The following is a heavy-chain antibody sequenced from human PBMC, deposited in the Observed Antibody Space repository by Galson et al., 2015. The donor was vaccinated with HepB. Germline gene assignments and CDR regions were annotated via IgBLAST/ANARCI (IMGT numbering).Heavy chain of an antibody. CDR2: IIPIFGTA. CDR1: EGTFSSYA. Sequence: SVKVSCKASEGTFSSYAISWVRQAPGQGLEWMGGIIPIFGTANYAQKFQGRVTITADEFTSTAYMELSSLRSEDTAVYYCARGGGGYCSSTSCYPLDYYYYYYMDVWGKGTTVTVSS. D-gene: IGHD2-2*01. CDR3: ARGGGGYCSSTSCYPLDYYYYYYMDV. J-gene: IGHJ6*03. V-gene: IGHV1-69*13.